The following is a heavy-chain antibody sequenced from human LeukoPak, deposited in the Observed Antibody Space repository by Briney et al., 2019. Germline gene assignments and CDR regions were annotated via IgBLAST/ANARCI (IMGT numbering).Heavy chain of an antibody. D-gene: IGHD1-26*01. CDR2: IYYSGST. Sequence: SETLSLTCTVSGGSISSSSYYWGWIRQPPGKGLEWIGSIYYSGSTYYNPSLKSRVTISVDTSKNQFSLKLSSVTAADTAVYYCARDGGEYSGSYRGDYWGQGTLVTVSS. V-gene: IGHV4-39*02. CDR3: ARDGGEYSGSYRGDY. CDR1: GGSISSSSYY. J-gene: IGHJ4*02.